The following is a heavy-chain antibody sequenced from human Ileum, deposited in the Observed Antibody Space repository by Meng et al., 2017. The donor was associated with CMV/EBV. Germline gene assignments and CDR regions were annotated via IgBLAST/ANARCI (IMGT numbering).Heavy chain of an antibody. CDR2: IHGGGGK. CDR1: GFSLTPNVES. D-gene: IGHD6-6*01. Sequence: QITLKESGPTLVKPTQTLTLSCTFSGFSLTPNVESVGWIRQPPGKALEWRAHIHGGGGKQYSPSLQSRLTATRDTSKNQVVLTMTNMDPVDTATYYCVHRYSSSSGQVSWGQGTLVTVSS. V-gene: IGHV2-5*02. CDR3: VHRYSSSSGQVS. J-gene: IGHJ5*02.